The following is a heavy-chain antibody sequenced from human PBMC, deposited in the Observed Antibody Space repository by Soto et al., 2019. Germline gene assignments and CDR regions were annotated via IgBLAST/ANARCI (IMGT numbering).Heavy chain of an antibody. J-gene: IGHJ6*02. CDR1: GGTFSSYA. V-gene: IGHV1-69*12. Sequence: QVQLVQSGAEVKKPGSSVKVSCKASGGTFSSYAISWVRQAPGQGLEWLGGIIPIFGTANYAQKFQGRVTITADECTSTGYMELRSLRSEDTDVYYCARKSQYYYYGMDVWGQGTTVTVSS. CDR3: ARKSQYYYYGMDV. CDR2: IIPIFGTA.